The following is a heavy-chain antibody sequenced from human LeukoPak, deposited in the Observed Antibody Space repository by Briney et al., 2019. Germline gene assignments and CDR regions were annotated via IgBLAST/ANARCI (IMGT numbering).Heavy chain of an antibody. J-gene: IGHJ3*02. CDR3: AGGAAAGTGHGAFDI. CDR2: INHSGST. Sequence: SETLSLTCAVYGGSFSGYYWSWIRQPPGKGLEWIGEINHSGSTNYNPSLMSRVTISVDTSKNQFSLKLSSVTAADTAVYYCAGGAAAGTGHGAFDIWGQGTMVTVSS. CDR1: GGSFSGYY. V-gene: IGHV4-34*01. D-gene: IGHD6-13*01.